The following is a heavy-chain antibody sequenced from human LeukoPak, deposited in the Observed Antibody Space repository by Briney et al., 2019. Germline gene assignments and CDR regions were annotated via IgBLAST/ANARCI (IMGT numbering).Heavy chain of an antibody. J-gene: IGHJ4*02. CDR2: ISYDGSNK. Sequence: PGGSLRLSCAASGFTFSSYAMHWVRQAPGKGLEWVAVISYDGSNKYYADSVKGRFTISRDNSENTLYLQMNSLRAEGTAVYYCARDPLGYCSSTSCYTGYFDYWGQGTLVTVSS. CDR1: GFTFSSYA. CDR3: ARDPLGYCSSTSCYTGYFDY. V-gene: IGHV3-30-3*01. D-gene: IGHD2-2*01.